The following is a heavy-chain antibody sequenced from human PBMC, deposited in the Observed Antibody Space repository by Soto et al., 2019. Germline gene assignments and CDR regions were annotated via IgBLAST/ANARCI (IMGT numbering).Heavy chain of an antibody. CDR2: ISSSSSYI. Sequence: GGSLRLSCAASGFTFSSYSMNWVRQAPGKELEWVSSISSSSSYIYYADSVKGRFTISRDNAKNSLYLQMNSLRAEDTAVYYCARDGTTMIVVVPEGYFQHWGQGTLVTVSS. D-gene: IGHD3-22*01. J-gene: IGHJ1*01. V-gene: IGHV3-21*01. CDR3: ARDGTTMIVVVPEGYFQH. CDR1: GFTFSSYS.